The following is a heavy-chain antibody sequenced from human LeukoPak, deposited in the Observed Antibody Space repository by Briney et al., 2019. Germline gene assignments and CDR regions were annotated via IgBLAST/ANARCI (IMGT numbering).Heavy chain of an antibody. V-gene: IGHV4-30-2*01. D-gene: IGHD3-3*01. J-gene: IGHJ5*02. CDR2: IYHSGST. CDR1: GGSISSGGYY. Sequence: SETLSLTCTVSGGSISSGGYYWSWIRQPPGKGLEWIGYIYHSGSTYYNPSLKSRVTISVDTSKNQFSLKLSSVTAADTAVYYCARGGRYDFWSGYLWLDPWGQGTLVTVSS. CDR3: ARGGRYDFWSGYLWLDP.